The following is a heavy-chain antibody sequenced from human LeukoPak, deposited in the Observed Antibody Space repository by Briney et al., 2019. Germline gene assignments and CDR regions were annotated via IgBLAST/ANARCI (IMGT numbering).Heavy chain of an antibody. Sequence: GASLQISCKGSGYIFTSYWSGWLGRIPGKGRNWLGIIEPVDSDTRYSPSFQGEVTISADKSISTAYLQWSSLKASDTAMYYCARSYSNYYDSSGYYPLGYWGEGTLVTVSS. CDR1: GYIFTSYW. V-gene: IGHV5-51*01. CDR2: IEPVDSDT. D-gene: IGHD3-22*01. J-gene: IGHJ4*02. CDR3: ARSYSNYYDSSGYYPLGY.